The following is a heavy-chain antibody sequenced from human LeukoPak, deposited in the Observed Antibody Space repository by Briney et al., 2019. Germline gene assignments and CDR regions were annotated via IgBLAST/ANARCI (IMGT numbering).Heavy chain of an antibody. CDR2: ISAYNGNT. Sequence: ASVKVSCKASGYTFTSYGISWVRQAPGQGLEWMGWISAYNGNTNYAQKLQGRVTMTTDTPTSTAYMELRSLRSDDTAVYYCARDTSPLLRYFDWFTNWGQGTLVTVSS. V-gene: IGHV1-18*01. D-gene: IGHD3-9*01. CDR1: GYTFTSYG. J-gene: IGHJ4*02. CDR3: ARDTSPLLRYFDWFTN.